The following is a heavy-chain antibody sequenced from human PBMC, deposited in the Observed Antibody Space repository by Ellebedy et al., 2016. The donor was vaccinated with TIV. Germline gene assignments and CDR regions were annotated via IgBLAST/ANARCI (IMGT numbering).Heavy chain of an antibody. J-gene: IGHJ4*02. CDR2: ISSSSTFI. Sequence: PGGSLRLSCAASGFTFSNYGMNLVRQAPGKGLEWVSSISSSSTFIFYADSVKGRFTISRDNAKNSRSLQMNSLRAEDTAVYYGAREGSGFDYWGQGTLVTVSS. CDR3: AREGSGFDY. D-gene: IGHD3-10*01. CDR1: GFTFSNYG. V-gene: IGHV3-21*01.